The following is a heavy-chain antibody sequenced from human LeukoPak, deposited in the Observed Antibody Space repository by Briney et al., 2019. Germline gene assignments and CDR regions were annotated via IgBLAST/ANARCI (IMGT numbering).Heavy chain of an antibody. V-gene: IGHV4-59*01. CDR2: IYYSGST. Sequence: SETLSLTCTVSGGSISSYYWSWIRQPPGKGLEWIGYIYYSGSTNYNPSPKSRVTISVDTSKNQFSLKLSSVTAADTAVYYCARVTSFDFWSGHYYYMDVWGKGTTVTVSS. CDR1: GGSISSYY. J-gene: IGHJ6*03. CDR3: ARVTSFDFWSGHYYYMDV. D-gene: IGHD3-3*01.